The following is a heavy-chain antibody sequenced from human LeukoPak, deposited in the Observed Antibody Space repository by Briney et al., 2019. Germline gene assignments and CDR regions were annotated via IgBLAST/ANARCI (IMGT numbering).Heavy chain of an antibody. CDR1: GFTFSSYS. Sequence: GGSLRLSCAASGFTFSSYSMNWVRQAPGKGLEWVSSISSESTYIFYADSVRGRFTISRDNAKNSLYLQMNSLRAEDTAVYYCASFETVAAKPFDYWGQGTLVTVSS. D-gene: IGHD6-19*01. CDR3: ASFETVAAKPFDY. CDR2: ISSESTYI. J-gene: IGHJ4*02. V-gene: IGHV3-21*01.